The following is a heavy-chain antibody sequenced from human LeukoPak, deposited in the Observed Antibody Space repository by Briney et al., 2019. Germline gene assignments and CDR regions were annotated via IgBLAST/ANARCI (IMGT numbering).Heavy chain of an antibody. CDR1: GFTFSSYW. J-gene: IGHJ6*02. CDR3: TRDHTAIYYGMDV. V-gene: IGHV3-7*01. D-gene: IGHD5-18*01. CDR2: IKQDGSEK. Sequence: GGSLRLSCAASGFTFSSYWMSWVRQAPGKGLEWVANIKQDGSEKYYVDSVKGRFTISRDNAKNSLYLQMNSLRAEDTAVYYCTRDHTAIYYGMDVWGQGTTVTVSS.